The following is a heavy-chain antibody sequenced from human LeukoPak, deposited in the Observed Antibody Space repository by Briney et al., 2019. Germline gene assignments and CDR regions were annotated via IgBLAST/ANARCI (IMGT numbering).Heavy chain of an antibody. J-gene: IGHJ3*02. Sequence: SETLSLTCTVSSGSISSPPYYWSWIRQPAGKEVEWIGRIYSSGIFDYNPSLKSRVTLSIDTSKDSFSLRLSSVTATDTAVYYCARGPGSATKEAFDIWGQGTMVTVSS. D-gene: IGHD2-8*01. CDR2: IYSSGIF. CDR3: ARGPGSATKEAFDI. V-gene: IGHV4-61*02. CDR1: SGSISSPPYY.